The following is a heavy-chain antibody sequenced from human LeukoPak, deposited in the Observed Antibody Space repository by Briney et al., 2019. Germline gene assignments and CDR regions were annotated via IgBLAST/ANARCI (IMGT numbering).Heavy chain of an antibody. CDR3: ATNYYDSSRAASDY. J-gene: IGHJ4*02. V-gene: IGHV3-23*01. CDR1: GITFSNYA. Sequence: GGSLRLSCAASGITFSNYAMNWVRRAPGKGLEWVSTISGSGGSAYYVDSVKGRYTISRDNSRNTLYLQMNSLRAEDTAVYYCATNYYDSSRAASDYWGQGTLVTVSS. D-gene: IGHD3-22*01. CDR2: ISGSGGSA.